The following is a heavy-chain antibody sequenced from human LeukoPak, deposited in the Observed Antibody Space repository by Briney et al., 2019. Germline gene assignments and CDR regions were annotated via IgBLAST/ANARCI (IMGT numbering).Heavy chain of an antibody. CDR2: INHSGAT. V-gene: IGHV4-34*01. CDR1: GGSFSGYS. D-gene: IGHD3-22*01. CDR3: ARDPRYYYDSSGYTY. J-gene: IGHJ4*02. Sequence: PSETLSLTCAVSGGSFSGYSWNWIRQPPGKGLEWIGEINHSGATDYNPSLKSRVTVSGDTSKNQFSLKLYSVTAADTAVYYCARDPRYYYDSSGYTYWGQGTLVTVSS.